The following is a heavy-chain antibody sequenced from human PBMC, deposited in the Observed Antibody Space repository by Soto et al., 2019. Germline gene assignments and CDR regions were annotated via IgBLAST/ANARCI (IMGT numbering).Heavy chain of an antibody. CDR1: GFIFSNYA. D-gene: IGHD5-12*01. Sequence: DVQLLESGGDLVQPGGSLRLSCAASGFIFSNYAMSWVRQAPGKGLEWVSLIGGGGGPTNYADSVKCRFTVSSDNSKNILLLQMNSLRAEDTAVYYCVKDFRVGYDWTHDWGQGTLVTVSS. V-gene: IGHV3-23*01. CDR3: VKDFRVGYDWTHD. J-gene: IGHJ4*02. CDR2: IGGGGGPT.